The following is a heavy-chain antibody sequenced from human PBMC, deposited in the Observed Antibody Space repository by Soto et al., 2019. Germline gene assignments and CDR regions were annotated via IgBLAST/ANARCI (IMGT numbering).Heavy chain of an antibody. Sequence: GESLKISCKGSGYSFTSYWIGWVRQMPGKGLEWMGILYPGDSDTRYRPSFQGQVTISADKSISTAYLQWSSLKASDTAMYYCARDGMAYCSSTSCYGFYYGMDVWGQGTTVTVSS. CDR2: LYPGDSDT. CDR1: GYSFTSYW. J-gene: IGHJ6*02. CDR3: ARDGMAYCSSTSCYGFYYGMDV. V-gene: IGHV5-51*01. D-gene: IGHD2-2*01.